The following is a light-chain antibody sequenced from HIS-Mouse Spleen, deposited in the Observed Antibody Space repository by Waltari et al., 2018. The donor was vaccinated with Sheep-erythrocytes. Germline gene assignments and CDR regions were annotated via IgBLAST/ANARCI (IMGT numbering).Light chain of an antibody. CDR1: SSNIGNNA. CDR3: AAWDDSLNGVV. J-gene: IGLJ2*01. CDR2: YDD. Sequence: QSVLTQPPSVSEAPRQRVTISCSGSSSNIGNNAVNWYQQLPGKAPKLLIYYDDLLPPGVSDRVSGSKSGTSASLAISGLQSEDEADYYCAAWDDSLNGVVFGGGTKLTVL. V-gene: IGLV1-36*01.